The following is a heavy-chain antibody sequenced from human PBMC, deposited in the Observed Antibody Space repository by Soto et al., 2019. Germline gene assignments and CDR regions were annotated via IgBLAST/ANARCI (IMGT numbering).Heavy chain of an antibody. CDR2: IIPIFDIT. D-gene: IGHD3-22*01. J-gene: IGHJ3*02. V-gene: IGHV1-69*04. CDR3: ARGADSSGSESAFDI. Sequence: QVQLVQSGAEVKKPGSSVKVSCKTSGDTFSTYAITWVRQAPGQGLEWMGRIIPIFDITHSAQKFQGRVMITADKSTSTAYMALSSLGSEDTATYYYARGADSSGSESAFDIWGQGTMVIVSS. CDR1: GDTFSTYA.